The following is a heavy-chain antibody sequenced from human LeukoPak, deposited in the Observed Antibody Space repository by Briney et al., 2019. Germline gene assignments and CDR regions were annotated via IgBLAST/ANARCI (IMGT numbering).Heavy chain of an antibody. Sequence: GRSLRLSCGASGLTFEDYAMHWVRKAPGKGLGGVSGISWDSVSTDYADSVKGRLTISRDNATNSLNLQMNSLRAEDTALYYSAKWIVGATGGVYFDYWGQGTLVTVSS. CDR1: GLTFEDYA. D-gene: IGHD1-26*01. V-gene: IGHV3-9*01. CDR2: ISWDSVST. J-gene: IGHJ4*02. CDR3: AKWIVGATGGVYFDY.